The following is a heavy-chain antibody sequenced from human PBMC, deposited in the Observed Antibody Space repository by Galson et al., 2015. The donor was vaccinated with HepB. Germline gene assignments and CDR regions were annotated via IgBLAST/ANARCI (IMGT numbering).Heavy chain of an antibody. CDR2: ISGSGDTT. J-gene: IGHJ4*02. D-gene: IGHD3-10*01. CDR3: AKDQSYYYGSGSYTSRYFDY. Sequence: SLRLSCAASGFTFSSHAMSWVRQAPGKGLEWVSAISGSGDTTYYADSMKGRFTISRDTSKHTLFLQMNSLRAEDTAVYYCAKDQSYYYGSGSYTSRYFDYWGQGTLLTVSS. V-gene: IGHV3-23*01. CDR1: GFTFSSHA.